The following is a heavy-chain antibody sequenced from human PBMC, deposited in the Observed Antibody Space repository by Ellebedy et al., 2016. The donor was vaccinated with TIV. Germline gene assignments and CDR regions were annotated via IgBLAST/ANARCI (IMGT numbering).Heavy chain of an antibody. CDR2: INAGNGNT. J-gene: IGHJ4*02. CDR3: ARGRGDGYNLNLYY. D-gene: IGHD5-24*01. V-gene: IGHV1-3*01. Sequence: AASVKVSCKASGYTFTRYAMHWVRQAPGQRLEWMGWINAGNGNTKYSQKFQGRVTLSRDTSASTADMELSSLRSEDTAVYYCARGRGDGYNLNLYYWGQGALVSVSS. CDR1: GYTFTRYA.